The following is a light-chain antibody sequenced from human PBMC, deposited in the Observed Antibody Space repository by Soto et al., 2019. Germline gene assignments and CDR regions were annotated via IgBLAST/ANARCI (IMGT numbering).Light chain of an antibody. CDR3: QQYNNWPRT. CDR2: GAS. Sequence: EIVMTQSPATLSVSPGERATLSCRASQSVSSNLAWYQQKPGQAPRLLIYGASTRATGIPARFSGSGSGTEFTLTISSLQSEDFAVYCCQQYNNWPRTFGQGIKVDIK. V-gene: IGKV3-15*01. J-gene: IGKJ1*01. CDR1: QSVSSN.